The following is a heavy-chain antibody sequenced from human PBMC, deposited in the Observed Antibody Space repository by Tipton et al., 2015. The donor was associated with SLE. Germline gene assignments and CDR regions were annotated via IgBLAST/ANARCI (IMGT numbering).Heavy chain of an antibody. D-gene: IGHD4-11*01. CDR2: IYYSGST. CDR3: ARYSKKGWFDP. Sequence: TLSLTCTVSGGSISSYYWSWIRQPPGKGLEWIGYIYYSGSTNYNPSLKSRVTISVDTSKNQFSLKLSSVTAADTAVYYCARYSKKGWFDPWGREPWSPSPQ. CDR1: GGSISSYY. V-gene: IGHV4-59*12. J-gene: IGHJ5*02.